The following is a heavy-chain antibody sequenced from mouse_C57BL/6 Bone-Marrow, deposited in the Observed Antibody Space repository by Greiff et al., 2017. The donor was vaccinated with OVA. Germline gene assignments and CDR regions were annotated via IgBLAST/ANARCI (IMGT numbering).Heavy chain of an antibody. D-gene: IGHD4-1*01. Sequence: QVQLKESGAELVRPGASVKLSCKASGYTFTDYYINWVKQRPGQGLEWIARIYPGSGNTYYNGKFKGKATLTAEKSSSTAYMQLSSLTSEDSAVYFCARGDWDVFAYWGQGTLVTVSA. CDR1: GYTFTDYY. J-gene: IGHJ3*01. V-gene: IGHV1-76*01. CDR2: IYPGSGNT. CDR3: ARGDWDVFAY.